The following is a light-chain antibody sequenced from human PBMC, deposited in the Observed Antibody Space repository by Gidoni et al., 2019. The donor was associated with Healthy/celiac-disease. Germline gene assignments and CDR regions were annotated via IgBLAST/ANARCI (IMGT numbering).Light chain of an antibody. CDR1: SSDVGGYNY. J-gene: IGLJ2*01. V-gene: IGLV2-14*01. CDR2: EVS. Sequence: SVSGSPGQSITITCTGTSSDVGGYNYVSWYQQHPGKAPKLMIYEVSNRPSGVSNRFSGSKSGNTASLTISGLQAEDEADYYCSSYTSSSTLVVFGGGTKLTVL. CDR3: SSYTSSSTLVV.